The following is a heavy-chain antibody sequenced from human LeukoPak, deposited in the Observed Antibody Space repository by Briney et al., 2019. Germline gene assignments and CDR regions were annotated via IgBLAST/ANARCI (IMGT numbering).Heavy chain of an antibody. CDR2: INPNSGGT. Sequence: ASVKVSCEASGYTFTGYYMHWVRQAPGQGLEWMGWINPNSGGTNYAQKFQGRVAMTRDTSISTAYMGLSRLRSDDTAVYYCARAGEMIGYDLDWFDPWGQGTLVTVSS. V-gene: IGHV1-2*02. CDR1: GYTFTGYY. D-gene: IGHD5-12*01. J-gene: IGHJ5*02. CDR3: ARAGEMIGYDLDWFDP.